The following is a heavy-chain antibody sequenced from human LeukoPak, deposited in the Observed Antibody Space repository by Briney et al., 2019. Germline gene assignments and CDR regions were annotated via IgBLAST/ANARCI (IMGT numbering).Heavy chain of an antibody. CDR1: GGSISSYY. Sequence: SETLSLTCTVSGGSISSYYWSWIRQHAGKGLEWIGRIYTSGSTNYNPSLKSRVTMSVDTSKNQFSLKLSSVTAADTAVYYCASSLGRCSGGSCYSYYYYGMDVWGQGTTVTVSS. D-gene: IGHD2-15*01. J-gene: IGHJ6*02. V-gene: IGHV4-4*07. CDR3: ASSLGRCSGGSCYSYYYYGMDV. CDR2: IYTSGST.